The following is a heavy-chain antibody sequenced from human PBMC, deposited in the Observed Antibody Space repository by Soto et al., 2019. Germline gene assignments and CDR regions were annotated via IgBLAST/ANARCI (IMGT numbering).Heavy chain of an antibody. CDR2: ISYDGSNK. J-gene: IGHJ4*02. V-gene: IGHV3-30*18. Sequence: PVGSLRLSCAASGFTFSSYGMHWVRQAPGKGLEWVAVISYDGSNKYYADSVKGRFTISRDNSKNTLYLQMNSLRAEDTAVYYCAKDPRGQLAYYFDYWGQGTLVTVSS. CDR1: GFTFSSYG. CDR3: AKDPRGQLAYYFDY. D-gene: IGHD6-13*01.